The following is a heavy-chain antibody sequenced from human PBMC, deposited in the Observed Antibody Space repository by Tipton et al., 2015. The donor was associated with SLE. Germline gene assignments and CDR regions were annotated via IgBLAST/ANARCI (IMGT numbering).Heavy chain of an antibody. CDR2: IYHSGST. V-gene: IGHV4-38-2*01. CDR3: ARVWAVAGLLFDY. J-gene: IGHJ4*02. Sequence: TLSLTCAVSGYSISSGYYWGWIRQPPGKGLEWIGSIYHSGSTYYNPSLKSRVTISVDTSKNQFSLKLSSVTAADTAVYYCARVWAVAGLLFDYWGQGTLVTVSA. CDR1: GYSISSGYY. D-gene: IGHD6-19*01.